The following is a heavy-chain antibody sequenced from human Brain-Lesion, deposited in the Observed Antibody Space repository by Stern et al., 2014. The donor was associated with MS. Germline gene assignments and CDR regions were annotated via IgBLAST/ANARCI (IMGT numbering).Heavy chain of an antibody. CDR3: ARDQRGITIFGVVTDYYYLGMDV. J-gene: IGHJ6*02. CDR2: INPNPGGP. CDR1: GYIFTGYY. V-gene: IGHV1-2*02. Sequence: QLVQSGAEVKKPGASVKVSCKTSGYIFTGYYIHWVRQAPGKGLEWMAWINPNPGGPKYAQKLQGRVTMSRDTSISTAYVELSSLTSDDTAVYYCARDQRGITIFGVVTDYYYLGMDVWGQGTTVTVSS. D-gene: IGHD3-3*01.